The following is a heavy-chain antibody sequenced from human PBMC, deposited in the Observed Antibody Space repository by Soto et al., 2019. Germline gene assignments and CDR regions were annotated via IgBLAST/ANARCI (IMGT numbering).Heavy chain of an antibody. D-gene: IGHD2-21*02. J-gene: IGHJ4*02. V-gene: IGHV1-18*01. CDR1: GYTFTSYD. CDR2: MSPYNGNT. Sequence: ASVKVSCKASGYTFTSYDINWVRQAPGQGLEWMGWMSPYNGNTNYAQKLQGRVTMTTDTSTSTAYMELRSLRSDDTAVYYCGRVTAMPHFDYWGQGTLVTAPQ. CDR3: GRVTAMPHFDY.